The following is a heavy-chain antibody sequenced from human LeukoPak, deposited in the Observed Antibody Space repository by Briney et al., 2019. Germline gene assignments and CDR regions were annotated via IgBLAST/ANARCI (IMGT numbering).Heavy chain of an antibody. CDR1: GFTFSNDL. CDR3: AKGYGDY. D-gene: IGHD3-16*01. J-gene: IGHJ4*02. Sequence: GGALRLSCAASGFTFSNDLMTWVRQGPGKGLEWVSSISGSGGSTYYADSVKGRFTISRDNSKKKLYLQMNSLRAEDTAAYYCAKGYGDYWGQGPLLPVSS. V-gene: IGHV3-23*01. CDR2: ISGSGGST.